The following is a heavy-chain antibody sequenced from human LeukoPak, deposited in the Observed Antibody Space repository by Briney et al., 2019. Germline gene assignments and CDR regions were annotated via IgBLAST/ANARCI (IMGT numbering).Heavy chain of an antibody. J-gene: IGHJ4*02. Sequence: TSETLSLTFTVSGGSISSSSYYWGWISQPPGKGLEWIGSIYYSGSTYYNPSLKSRVTISVDTSKNQFSLKLSSVTAADTAVYYCARLPYYYDSSGSKIFDYWGQGTLVTVSS. CDR1: GGSISSSSYY. D-gene: IGHD3-22*01. V-gene: IGHV4-39*01. CDR3: ARLPYYYDSSGSKIFDY. CDR2: IYYSGST.